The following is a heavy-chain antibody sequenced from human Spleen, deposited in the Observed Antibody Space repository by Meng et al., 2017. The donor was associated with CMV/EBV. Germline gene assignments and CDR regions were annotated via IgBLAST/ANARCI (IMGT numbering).Heavy chain of an antibody. Sequence: GESLKISCAASGFTFSPYWMSWVRQAPGKGLEWVSSISSSSSYIYYADSVKGRFTISRDNAKNSLYLQMNSLRAEDTAVYYCASHIWADDYWGQGTLVTVSS. CDR2: ISSSSSYI. D-gene: IGHD7-27*01. CDR3: ASHIWADDY. V-gene: IGHV3-21*01. J-gene: IGHJ4*02. CDR1: GFTFSPYW.